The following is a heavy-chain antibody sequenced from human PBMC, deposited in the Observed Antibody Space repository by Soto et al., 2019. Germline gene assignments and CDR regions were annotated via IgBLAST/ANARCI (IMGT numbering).Heavy chain of an antibody. V-gene: IGHV4-61*01. D-gene: IGHD1-1*01. CDR2: IFYTGRT. Sequence: SETLSLTCTVSGGSVNSDFYYWSWIRQPPGRGLEWIGYIFYTGRTNYNPSLESRVTISLDTSKNQFSLKLSSVTAADTAVFYCAREFTNSPEAFDYWGQGALVTVSS. CDR1: GGSVNSDFYY. J-gene: IGHJ4*02. CDR3: AREFTNSPEAFDY.